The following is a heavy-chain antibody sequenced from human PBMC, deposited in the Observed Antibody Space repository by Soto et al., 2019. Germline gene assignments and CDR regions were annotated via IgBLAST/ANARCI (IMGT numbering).Heavy chain of an antibody. CDR2: ISSSSIYI. D-gene: IGHD6-13*01. CDR3: ARMLSDIAVAGSRPFDY. V-gene: IGHV3-21*01. CDR1: GFKLSIYS. J-gene: IGHJ4*02. Sequence: AVRISCEASGFKLSIYSRNWDRQNPGKGLEWVSCISSSSIYIYYADSVKGRFTISRDNAKNSLYLQMSSLRAEDTAVYYCARMLSDIAVAGSRPFDYWGLGTLVPVS.